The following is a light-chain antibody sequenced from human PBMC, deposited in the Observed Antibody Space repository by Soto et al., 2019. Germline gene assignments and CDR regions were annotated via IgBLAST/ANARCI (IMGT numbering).Light chain of an antibody. V-gene: IGLV2-8*01. Sequence: QSALTQPPSASGSPGQSVTISCTGTSSDVGGYDFVSWYQQHPGKAPKLVIYDVTRRPSGVPDRFSGSKSGNTASLTVSGLQAEDDAFYYCSSYGGSTIFGGGTKLTVL. CDR3: SSYGGSTI. CDR1: SSDVGGYDF. CDR2: DVT. J-gene: IGLJ2*01.